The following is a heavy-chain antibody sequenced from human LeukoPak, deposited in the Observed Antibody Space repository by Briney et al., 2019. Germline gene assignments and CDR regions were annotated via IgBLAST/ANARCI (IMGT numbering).Heavy chain of an antibody. CDR2: ISAYNGNT. D-gene: IGHD6-19*01. CDR1: GDTFSRYG. CDR3: ATIAVGLPGDY. Sequence: GASVKVSCKASGDTFSRYGISWVRQAPGQGLEWMGWISAYNGNTNYAQKLQGRVTMTTDTSTSTAYMELRSLRSDDTAVYYCATIAVGLPGDYWGQGTLVTVSS. V-gene: IGHV1-18*01. J-gene: IGHJ4*02.